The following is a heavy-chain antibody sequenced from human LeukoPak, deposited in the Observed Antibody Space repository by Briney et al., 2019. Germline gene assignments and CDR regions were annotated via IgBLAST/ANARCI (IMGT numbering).Heavy chain of an antibody. CDR2: TYYRSQQWHS. J-gene: IGHJ4*02. D-gene: IGHD3-3*01. CDR3: GRETDFGVVTN. V-gene: IGHV6-1*01. CDR1: GDSVSSNGAS. Sequence: SQTPSLTCAISGDSVSSNGASWNWIRQSPSRGLEWLGRTYYRSQQWHSDYAPSVKGRITLNPDTSKNQFSLQLNSMTPEDTAVYYCGRETDFGVVTNWGQGTLVTVSS.